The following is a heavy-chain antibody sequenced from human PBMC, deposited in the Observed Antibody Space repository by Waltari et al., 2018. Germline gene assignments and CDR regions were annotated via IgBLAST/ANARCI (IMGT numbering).Heavy chain of an antibody. CDR3: ARQASYYYDSSGYYDY. V-gene: IGHV5-51*03. CDR2: IYPGASDT. CDR1: GYSFTSYW. J-gene: IGHJ4*02. D-gene: IGHD3-22*01. Sequence: EVQLVQSGAEVKKPGESLKISCKGSGYSFTSYWIGWVRQMPGKGLEWMGIIYPGASDTRYSPSFQGQVTISADKSISTAYLQWSSLKASDTAMYYCARQASYYYDSSGYYDYWGQGTLVTVSS.